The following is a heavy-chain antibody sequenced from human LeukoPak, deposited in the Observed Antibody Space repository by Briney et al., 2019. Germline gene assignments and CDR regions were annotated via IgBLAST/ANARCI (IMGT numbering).Heavy chain of an antibody. CDR2: ISSSGSTI. Sequence: GGSLRLSCAASGFTFSSSEMNWVRQAPGKGLEWVSYISSSGSTIYYADSVKGRFTISRDNAKNSLYLQMNSLRAEDTAVYYCARDQDYVWGSPQFDYWGQGTLVTVSS. V-gene: IGHV3-48*03. J-gene: IGHJ4*02. CDR3: ARDQDYVWGSPQFDY. CDR1: GFTFSSSE. D-gene: IGHD3-16*01.